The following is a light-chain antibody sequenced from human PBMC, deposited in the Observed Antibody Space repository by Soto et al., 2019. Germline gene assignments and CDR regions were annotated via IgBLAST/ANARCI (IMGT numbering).Light chain of an antibody. CDR1: QSVASGY. J-gene: IGKJ1*01. CDR2: RTS. CDR3: QQFVNSPWT. Sequence: PGARATLSCRASQSVASGYLTWYQQKPGQAPRLLIYRTSTRATGIPDRFNGRGSGTDFTLTISRLEPEDFAVYYCQQFVNSPWTFGQGTKVEIK. V-gene: IGKV3-20*01.